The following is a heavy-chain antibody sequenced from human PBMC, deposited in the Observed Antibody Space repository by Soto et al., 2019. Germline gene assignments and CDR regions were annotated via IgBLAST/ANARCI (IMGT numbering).Heavy chain of an antibody. J-gene: IGHJ6*02. V-gene: IGHV3-30*18. CDR2: ISYNGSSK. Sequence: QVQLVESGGGVVQPGKSLRLSCAASGFNFNIYGMHWVRQAPGRGLEWVAAISYNGSSKYYSDSVKGRFTISRDRAKNTLDLQMNSLTVEDTAVYYCAKEGLEYQRYYGVDVWGQGTTVTVSS. CDR3: AKEGLEYQRYYGVDV. CDR1: GFNFNIYG. D-gene: IGHD3-3*01.